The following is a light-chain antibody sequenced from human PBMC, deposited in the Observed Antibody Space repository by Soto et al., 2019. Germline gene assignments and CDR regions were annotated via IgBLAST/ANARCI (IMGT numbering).Light chain of an antibody. J-gene: IGKJ4*01. CDR1: QSVSSY. V-gene: IGKV3-11*01. Sequence: EIVLPQSPATLSLSPGERAALSCRASQSVSSYLAWYQQEPGQAPRLLIYDASNRATGIPARFSGSGSGTDFTLTISSLEPEDFAVYYCQQRSNWPPTFGGGTKVGIK. CDR3: QQRSNWPPT. CDR2: DAS.